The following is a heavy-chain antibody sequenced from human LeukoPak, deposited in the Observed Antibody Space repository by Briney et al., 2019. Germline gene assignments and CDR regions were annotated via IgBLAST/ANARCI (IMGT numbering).Heavy chain of an antibody. D-gene: IGHD3-10*01. J-gene: IGHJ3*02. CDR3: ARQGPGKGYGSGNYEFAFDM. Sequence: SETLSLTCTVSGGSITNYYWSWIRQPPGKRLEWIGYFYDSGNSNYNPSLESRVTMSVDTSKKQFSLKLTSVTAADTAVYYCARQGPGKGYGSGNYEFAFDMWGQGTKVTVSS. CDR2: FYDSGNS. CDR1: GGSITNYY. V-gene: IGHV4-59*08.